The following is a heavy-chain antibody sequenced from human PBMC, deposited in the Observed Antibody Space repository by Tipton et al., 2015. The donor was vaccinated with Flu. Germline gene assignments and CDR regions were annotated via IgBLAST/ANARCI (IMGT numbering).Heavy chain of an antibody. CDR2: IYPGDSDT. Sequence: QLVQSGAEVKKPGESLKISCKGSGYSFTSYWIGWVRQMPGKGLEWMGIIYPGDSDTRYSPSFQGQVTISADKSISTAYLQWSSLKASDTAMYYCARSRMTFFGSGRFATYYYYGMDVWDQGTTVTVSS. J-gene: IGHJ6*02. CDR1: GYSFTSYW. D-gene: IGHD3-10*01. V-gene: IGHV5-51*01. CDR3: ARSRMTFFGSGRFATYYYYGMDV.